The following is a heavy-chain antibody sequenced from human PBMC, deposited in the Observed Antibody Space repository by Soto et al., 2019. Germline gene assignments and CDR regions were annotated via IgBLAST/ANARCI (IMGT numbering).Heavy chain of an antibody. D-gene: IGHD3-3*01. V-gene: IGHV3-74*01. CDR2: INSDGSST. J-gene: IGHJ4*02. CDR3: ARGEVRYDFWSGYYPANDC. CDR1: GFTFSSYW. Sequence: EVQLVESGGGLVQPGWSLRLSCASSGFTFSSYWRHWFRQAPGKGLVWVSRINSDGSSTSYADSVKGRFTISRDNAKNTLYLQMNSLRAEDTAVYYCARGEVRYDFWSGYYPANDCCGQGTLVTVSS.